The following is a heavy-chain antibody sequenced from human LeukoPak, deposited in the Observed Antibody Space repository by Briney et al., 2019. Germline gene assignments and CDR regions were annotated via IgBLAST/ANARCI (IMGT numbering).Heavy chain of an antibody. J-gene: IGHJ5*02. CDR2: INSDGGGT. CDR3: ARGFPHNWFDG. CDR1: GITFGNNW. V-gene: IGHV3-74*01. Sequence: GGSLRLSCAASGITFGNNWMHWVRQGPGKGLVWISRINSDGGGTIYADSVKGRFTVSRDNAKNTLYLQMNSLRAEDTAVYYCARGFPHNWFDGWVQGTLVSVCS.